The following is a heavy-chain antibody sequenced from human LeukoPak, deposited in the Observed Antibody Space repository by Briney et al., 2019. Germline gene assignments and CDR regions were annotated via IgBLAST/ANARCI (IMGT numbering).Heavy chain of an antibody. D-gene: IGHD6-19*01. CDR2: INAYNGYT. Sequence: GASVKVSCKASGYTFTNYGITWVRQAPGQGLEWMGWINAYNGYTNYAQKMPDRVTVTTNTSTSTAYMELRSLRSDDTAVYYCARGRGSSDWYYYDNWGQGTLVTVSS. CDR3: ARGRGSSDWYYYDN. CDR1: GYTFTNYG. J-gene: IGHJ4*02. V-gene: IGHV1-18*01.